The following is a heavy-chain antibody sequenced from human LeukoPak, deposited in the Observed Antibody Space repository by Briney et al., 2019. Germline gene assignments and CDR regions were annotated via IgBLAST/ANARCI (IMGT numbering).Heavy chain of an antibody. J-gene: IGHJ5*02. V-gene: IGHV3-23*01. CDR3: AKEGDILTGYYDRGSGNWFDP. D-gene: IGHD3-9*01. CDR1: GFTFSSYA. Sequence: PGGSLRLSCAASGFTFSSYAMSWVRQAPGKGLEWVSAISGSGGSTYYADSVKGRFTISRDNSKNTLYLQMNSLRAEDTAVYYCAKEGDILTGYYDRGSGNWFDPWGQGTLVTVSS. CDR2: ISGSGGST.